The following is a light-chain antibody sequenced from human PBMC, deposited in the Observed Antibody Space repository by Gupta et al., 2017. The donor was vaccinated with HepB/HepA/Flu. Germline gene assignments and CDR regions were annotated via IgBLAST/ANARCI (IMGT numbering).Light chain of an antibody. Sequence: EIVMTQSPATLSVSPGERATLSCRASQSVTSKLAWYQQKPGQAPRLLIYAASARATGIPARFSGSGSGTDFTLTISSLQSEDFAVYHCQQDNTWPLTFGQGTQVEIK. CDR3: QQDNTWPLT. CDR2: AAS. V-gene: IGKV3-15*01. J-gene: IGKJ5*01. CDR1: QSVTSK.